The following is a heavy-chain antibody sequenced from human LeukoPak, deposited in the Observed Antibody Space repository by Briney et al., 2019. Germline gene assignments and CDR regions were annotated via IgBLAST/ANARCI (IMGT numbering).Heavy chain of an antibody. CDR1: GFTFFTCY. V-gene: IGHV3-33*01. CDR3: ASDPTLDI. Sequence: GGSLRQISAAGGFTFFTCYWNGVRQPPDKGLEWVAVIWYDGSDKYYAESVKGRFTISRDNSKNTVFLQMNSLRAEDTAVYYCASDPTLDIWGQGTLVTVSS. CDR2: IWYDGSDK. J-gene: IGHJ4*02. D-gene: IGHD2-15*01.